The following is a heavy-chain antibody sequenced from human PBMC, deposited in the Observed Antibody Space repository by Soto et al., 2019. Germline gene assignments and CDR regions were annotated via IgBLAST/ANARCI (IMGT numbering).Heavy chain of an antibody. CDR1: GGSISSYY. Sequence: SETLSLTCTVSGGSISSYYWSWIRQPPGKGLEWIGYIYYSGSTNYNPSLKSRVTISVDTSKNQFSLKLSSVTAADTAVYYCARGRIFTVTDYYYYYMDVWGKGTTVTVSS. D-gene: IGHD4-4*01. CDR3: ARGRIFTVTDYYYYYMDV. CDR2: IYYSGST. V-gene: IGHV4-59*01. J-gene: IGHJ6*03.